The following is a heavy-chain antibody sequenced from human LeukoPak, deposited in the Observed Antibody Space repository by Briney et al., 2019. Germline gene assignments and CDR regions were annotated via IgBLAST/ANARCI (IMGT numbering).Heavy chain of an antibody. CDR2: ISSSSSYI. V-gene: IGHV3-21*01. D-gene: IGHD2-15*01. CDR1: GFTFSSYS. Sequence: GGSLKLSCAASGFTFSSYSMNWVRQAPGKGLEWVSSISSSSSYIYYADSVKGRFTISRDNAKNSLYLQMNSLRAEDTAVYYCARDQEDYFDYWGQGTLVTVSS. CDR3: ARDQEDYFDY. J-gene: IGHJ4*02.